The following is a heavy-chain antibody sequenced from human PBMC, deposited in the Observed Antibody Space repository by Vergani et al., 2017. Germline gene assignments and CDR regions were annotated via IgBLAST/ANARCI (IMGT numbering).Heavy chain of an antibody. CDR3: ARHQIAAAVSDY. CDR1: GGSISSSSYY. Sequence: QLQLQESGPGLVKPSETLSLTCTVSGGSISSSSYYWGWIRQPPGKGLEWIGSIYYSGSTYYNPSLKSRVTISVDTSKNQYSLKRSSVTAADTAVYYCARHQIAAAVSDYWGQGTLVTVSS. J-gene: IGHJ4*02. CDR2: IYYSGST. V-gene: IGHV4-39*01. D-gene: IGHD6-13*01.